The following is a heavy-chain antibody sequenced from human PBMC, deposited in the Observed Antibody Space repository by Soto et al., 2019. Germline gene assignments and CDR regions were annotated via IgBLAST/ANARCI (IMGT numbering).Heavy chain of an antibody. D-gene: IGHD3-22*01. J-gene: IGHJ4*02. CDR3: ASAYYNDRSGSRNFVY. CDR1: GFTSSSYS. CDR2: ISSSSSTI. Sequence: PGGSLRLSCAASGFTSSSYSMNWVRQAPGKGLEWVSYISSSSSTIYYADSVKGRFTISRDNAKNSLYLQMNSLRDEDTAVYYCASAYYNDRSGSRNFVYRGQRPLVTVSS. V-gene: IGHV3-48*02.